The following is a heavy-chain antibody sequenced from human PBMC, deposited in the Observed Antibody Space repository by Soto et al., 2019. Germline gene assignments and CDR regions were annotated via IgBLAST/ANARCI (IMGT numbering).Heavy chain of an antibody. J-gene: IGHJ4*02. CDR2: IYYRANP. Sequence: QVQLQESGPGLVKPSETLSLTCTVSGWSISSYYWSWIRQPPGKGLEWIGYIYYRANPNYNPSLKSRLTISQDTSKNQFSLNLSSVTAADTAVYYCARHYGDGYDYLDYWGQGTLVTVSS. D-gene: IGHD5-12*01. CDR3: ARHYGDGYDYLDY. CDR1: GWSISSYY. V-gene: IGHV4-59*08.